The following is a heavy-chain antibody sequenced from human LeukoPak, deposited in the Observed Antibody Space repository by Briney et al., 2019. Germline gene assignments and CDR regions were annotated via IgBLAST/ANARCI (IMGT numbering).Heavy chain of an antibody. CDR3: AKDVVPDSGWDLDY. Sequence: PGGSLRLSCAASGFTFSTYSMTWVRQGPGKGLEWVSSIYPSGDSTFYADSVKGRFTISRDNSKNTLYLQMSSLRNEDTAIYYCAKDVVPDSGWDLDYWGQGTLVTVSS. J-gene: IGHJ4*02. CDR2: IYPSGDST. CDR1: GFTFSTYS. V-gene: IGHV3-23*01. D-gene: IGHD6-19*01.